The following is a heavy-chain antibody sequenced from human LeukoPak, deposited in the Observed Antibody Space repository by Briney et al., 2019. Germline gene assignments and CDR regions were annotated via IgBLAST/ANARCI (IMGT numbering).Heavy chain of an antibody. CDR1: GFTFSSYG. D-gene: IGHD6-19*01. J-gene: IGHJ4*02. Sequence: GGSLRPSCAASGFTFSSYGMHWVRQAPGKGLEWVAFIRYDGSNKYYADSVKGRFTISRDNSKNTLYLQMNSLRAEDTAVYYCATGYSSGWYLAGWGQGTLVTVSS. V-gene: IGHV3-30*02. CDR3: ATGYSSGWYLAG. CDR2: IRYDGSNK.